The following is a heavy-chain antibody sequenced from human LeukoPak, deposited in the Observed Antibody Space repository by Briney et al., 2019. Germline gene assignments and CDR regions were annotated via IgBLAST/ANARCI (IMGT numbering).Heavy chain of an antibody. V-gene: IGHV4-61*08. D-gene: IGHD1-1*01. J-gene: IGHJ6*02. CDR1: GGSISSGGYY. CDR3: ARDLINWNDERYGMDV. CDR2: IYYSGST. Sequence: SETLSLTCTVSGGSISSGGYYWSWIRQHPGKGLEWIGYIYYSGSTNYNPSLKSRVTISVDTSKNQFSLKLSSVTAADTAVYYCARDLINWNDERYGMDVWGQGTTVTVSS.